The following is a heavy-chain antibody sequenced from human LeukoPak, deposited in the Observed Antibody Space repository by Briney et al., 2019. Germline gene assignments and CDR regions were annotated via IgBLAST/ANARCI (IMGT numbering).Heavy chain of an antibody. CDR1: GGVISSETYY. J-gene: IGHJ4*02. CDR3: ARTSGSTASDS. D-gene: IGHD2-21*02. Sequence: PSETLSLTCTVSGGVISSETYYWGWIRQPPGQGLEWIGSMYHSGSTIYNPFLKSRVTLFVDTSNNQFSLKLSSVTAEDTAVYYCARTSGSTASDSWGQGTLVTVSS. V-gene: IGHV4-39*01. CDR2: MYHSGST.